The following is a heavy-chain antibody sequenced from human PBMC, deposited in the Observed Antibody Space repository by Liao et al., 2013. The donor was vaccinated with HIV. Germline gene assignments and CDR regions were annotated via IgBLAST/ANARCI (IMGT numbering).Heavy chain of an antibody. CDR1: GASISSYY. J-gene: IGHJ3*02. CDR2: IYTSGST. V-gene: IGHV4-4*07. Sequence: QVQLQESGPGLVKPSETLSLTCTVSGASISSYYWSWIRQPAGKGLEWIGRIYTSGSTNYNPSLKSRVTMSVDTSKNQFSLKLSSVTAADTAVYYCARVTRVDTAMPIYETDAFDIWGRGTMVTVSS. D-gene: IGHD5-18*01. CDR3: ARVTRVDTAMPIYETDAFDI.